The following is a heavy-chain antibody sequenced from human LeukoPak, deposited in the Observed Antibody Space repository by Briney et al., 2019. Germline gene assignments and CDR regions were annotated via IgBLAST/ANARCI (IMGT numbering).Heavy chain of an antibody. V-gene: IGHV4-61*02. CDR2: IYTSGSA. CDR1: GGSISSNDYD. Sequence: SETLSLTCTVSGGSISSNDYDWSWIRQPAGKGLEWIGRIYTSGSANYNPSLKSRVRLSLDTSKNQFSLKLSSVTAADTAVYYCVRVFGDPVSRRFDPWGQGTLVTVSS. CDR3: VRVFGDPVSRRFDP. D-gene: IGHD4-17*01. J-gene: IGHJ5*02.